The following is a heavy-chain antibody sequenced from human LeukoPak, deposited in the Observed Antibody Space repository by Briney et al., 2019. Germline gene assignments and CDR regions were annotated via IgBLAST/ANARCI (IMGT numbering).Heavy chain of an antibody. Sequence: KPSETLSLTCTVSGGSISSSSYYWGWIRQPPGKGLEWIGSIYYSGSTYYNPSLKSRVTISVDTSKNQFSLKLSSVTAADTAVYYCATEITMVLRGWFDPWGQGTLVTVSS. D-gene: IGHD3-10*01. CDR3: ATEITMVLRGWFDP. CDR2: IYYSGST. CDR1: GGSISSSSYY. J-gene: IGHJ5*02. V-gene: IGHV4-39*07.